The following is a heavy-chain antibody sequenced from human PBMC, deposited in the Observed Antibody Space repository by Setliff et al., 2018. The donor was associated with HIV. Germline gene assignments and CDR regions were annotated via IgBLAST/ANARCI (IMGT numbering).Heavy chain of an antibody. CDR2: IFHSGST. D-gene: IGHD3-16*01. V-gene: IGHV4-38-2*01. CDR3: ARTNYDYVWGSFDY. CDR1: GYSISSGFF. J-gene: IGHJ4*02. Sequence: SETLSLTCDVSGYSISSGFFWGWIRQPPGKGLEWIGSIFHSGSTFYNPSLRSRVTMSVDTSKNQFSLKVRSVTAADTAVYYCARTNYDYVWGSFDYWGQGTLVTVSS.